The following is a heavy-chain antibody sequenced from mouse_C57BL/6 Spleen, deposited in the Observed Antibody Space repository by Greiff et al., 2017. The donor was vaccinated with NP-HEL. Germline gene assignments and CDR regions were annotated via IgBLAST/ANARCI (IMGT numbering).Heavy chain of an antibody. Sequence: VQLQQSGAELVKPGASVKISCKASGYAFSSYWMNWVKQRPGKGLEWIGQIYPGDGDTNYHGKFKGKATLTADKSSSTAYMQLSSLTSEDPAVYFCARGGYYGSSFAYWGQGTLVTVSA. V-gene: IGHV1-80*01. J-gene: IGHJ3*01. D-gene: IGHD1-1*01. CDR1: GYAFSSYW. CDR3: ARGGYYGSSFAY. CDR2: IYPGDGDT.